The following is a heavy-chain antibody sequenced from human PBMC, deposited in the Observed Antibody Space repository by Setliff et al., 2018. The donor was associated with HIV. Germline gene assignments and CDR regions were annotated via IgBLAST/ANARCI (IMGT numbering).Heavy chain of an antibody. CDR2: IHYNERT. CDR3: VASSSWSCRLNY. J-gene: IGHJ4*02. Sequence: PSETLSLTCTVSGGSASNSRYYWAWIRQPPGKVLEYIGSIHYNERTNYNPSLKSRLTISIDTSKKQFSLKLTSVTAADAAIYYCVASSSWSCRLNYWGQGTLVTVSS. V-gene: IGHV4-39*07. D-gene: IGHD2-2*01. CDR1: GGSASNSRYY.